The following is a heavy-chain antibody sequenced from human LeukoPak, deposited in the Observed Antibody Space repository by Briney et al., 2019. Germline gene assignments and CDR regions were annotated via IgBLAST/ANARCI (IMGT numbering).Heavy chain of an antibody. J-gene: IGHJ4*02. CDR1: GGSFSGYY. CDR2: INHSGST. CDR3: ARDYSSSPWYFDY. V-gene: IGHV4-34*01. D-gene: IGHD6-13*01. Sequence: PSETLSLTCAVYGGSFSGYYWSWIRQPPGKGLEWIGEINHSGSTNYNPSLKSRVTMSVDTSKNQFSLKLSSVTAADTAVYYCARDYSSSPWYFDYWGQGTLVTVS.